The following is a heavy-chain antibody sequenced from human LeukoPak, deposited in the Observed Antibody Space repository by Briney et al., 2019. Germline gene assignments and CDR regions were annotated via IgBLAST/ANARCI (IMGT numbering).Heavy chain of an antibody. V-gene: IGHV4-39*07. CDR1: GGSINSRSYY. CDR3: ARFVDCSTTSCHAGGGY. D-gene: IGHD2-2*01. J-gene: IGHJ4*02. CDR2: IYYSGST. Sequence: SETLSLTCTVSGGSINSRSYYWGWIRQPPGKGLEWIGSIYYSGSTYYNPSLKSRVTISVDTSKNQFSLKLSSVTAADTAVYYCARFVDCSTTSCHAGGGYWGQGTLVTVSS.